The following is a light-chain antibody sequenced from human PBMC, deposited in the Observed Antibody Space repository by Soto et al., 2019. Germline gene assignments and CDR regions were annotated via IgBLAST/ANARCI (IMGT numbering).Light chain of an antibody. CDR3: QQYAGPPPT. CDR1: QTVSNNY. V-gene: IGKV3-20*01. Sequence: EIVLTQSPGTLSLSPGDRATLSCRASQTVSNNYLAWCQQKPGQAPRVIMYGASRRATGIPDRFSGGGSGTDVTLTISRLEPEDFAVYFCQQYAGPPPTFGQGPRLEI. CDR2: GAS. J-gene: IGKJ5*01.